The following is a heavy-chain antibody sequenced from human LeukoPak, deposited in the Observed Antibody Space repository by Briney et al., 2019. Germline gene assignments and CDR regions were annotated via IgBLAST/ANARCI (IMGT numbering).Heavy chain of an antibody. V-gene: IGHV3-7*01. CDR3: ARVVGATRRAAFDI. Sequence: GGSLRLSCAASGFTFSSYWMSWVRQAPGKGLEWVANIKQDGSEKYYVDSVKGRFTISRDNAKNSLYLQMNSLRAEDTAVYYCARVVGATRRAAFDIWGQGTMVTVSS. D-gene: IGHD1-26*01. CDR2: IKQDGSEK. CDR1: GFTFSSYW. J-gene: IGHJ3*02.